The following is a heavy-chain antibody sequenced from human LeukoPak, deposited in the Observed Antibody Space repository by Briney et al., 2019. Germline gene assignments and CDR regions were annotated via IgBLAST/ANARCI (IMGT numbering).Heavy chain of an antibody. CDR1: GGSISSYY. Sequence: PSETLSLTCTVSGGSISSYYWSWIRQPPGKGLEWIGYIYYSGSTNYNPSLKSRVTISVDTSKNQFSLRLSSVTAADTAVYYCARDCSSTTCPKLDYWGQGTLVTVSS. CDR3: ARDCSSTTCPKLDY. V-gene: IGHV4-59*12. J-gene: IGHJ4*02. CDR2: IYYSGST. D-gene: IGHD2-2*01.